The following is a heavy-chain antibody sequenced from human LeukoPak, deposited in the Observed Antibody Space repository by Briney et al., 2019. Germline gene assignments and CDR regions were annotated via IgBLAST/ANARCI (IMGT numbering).Heavy chain of an antibody. V-gene: IGHV1-69*13. D-gene: IGHD2-21*02. Sequence: GASVKVSCKASGYTFTSYAMHWVRQAPGQGLEWMGGIIPIFGTANYAQKFQGRVTITADESTSTAYMELSSLRSEDTAVYYCARSRGAPCGGDCSLSPHDAFDIWGQGTMVTVSS. CDR1: GYTFTSYA. CDR2: IIPIFGTA. J-gene: IGHJ3*02. CDR3: ARSRGAPCGGDCSLSPHDAFDI.